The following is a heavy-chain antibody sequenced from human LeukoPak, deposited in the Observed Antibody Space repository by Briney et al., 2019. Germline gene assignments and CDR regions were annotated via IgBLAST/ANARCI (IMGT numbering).Heavy chain of an antibody. J-gene: IGHJ3*02. CDR1: GYTFTGYY. CDR3: ARGDGILTGYPLDAFDI. D-gene: IGHD3-9*01. V-gene: IGHV1-2*02. Sequence: ASVKVSCKASGYTFTGYYMHWVRQAPGQGLEWMGWINPNSGGTNCAQKFQGRVTMTRDTSISTAYMELSRLRSDDTAVYYCARGDGILTGYPLDAFDIWGQGTMVTVSS. CDR2: INPNSGGT.